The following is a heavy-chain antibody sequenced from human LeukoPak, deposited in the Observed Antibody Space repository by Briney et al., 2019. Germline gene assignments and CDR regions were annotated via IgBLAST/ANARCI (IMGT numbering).Heavy chain of an antibody. Sequence: TSGTLSLTCTVSGGSISSYYWSWIRQPPGKGLEWIGYIYYSGSTNYNPSLKSRVTISVDTSKNQFSLKLSSVTAADTAVYYCARDALTYGDRNYYFDYWGQGTLVTVSS. CDR1: GGSISSYY. V-gene: IGHV4-59*01. CDR3: ARDALTYGDRNYYFDY. J-gene: IGHJ4*02. CDR2: IYYSGST. D-gene: IGHD4-17*01.